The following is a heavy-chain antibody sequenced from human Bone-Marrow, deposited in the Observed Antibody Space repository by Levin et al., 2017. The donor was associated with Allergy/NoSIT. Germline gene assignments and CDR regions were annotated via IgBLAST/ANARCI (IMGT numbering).Heavy chain of an antibody. CDR1: GGSISSGSYY. Sequence: SETLSLTCTVSGGSISSGSYYWSWIRQPAGKGLEWIGRIYTSGSTNYNPSLKSRVTISVDTSKNQFSLKLSSVTAADTAVYYCARVAYCSSTSCPRRDAFDIWGQGTMVTVSS. D-gene: IGHD2-2*01. CDR3: ARVAYCSSTSCPRRDAFDI. J-gene: IGHJ3*02. V-gene: IGHV4-61*02. CDR2: IYTSGST.